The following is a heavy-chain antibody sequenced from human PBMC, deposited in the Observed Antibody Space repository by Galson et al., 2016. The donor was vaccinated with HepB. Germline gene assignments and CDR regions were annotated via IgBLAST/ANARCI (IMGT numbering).Heavy chain of an antibody. D-gene: IGHD5-18*01. CDR3: ASPIHLWALEY. V-gene: IGHV4-59*01. CDR1: GGSISSYY. Sequence: LSLTCTVSGGSISSYYWNWIRQPPGKALEWIGYVLYSGNTNYNPSLWSRVTISLDTSRNQFSLNLRSVTAADTAVYYCASPIHLWALEYWGQGTLVTVSS. CDR2: VLYSGNT. J-gene: IGHJ4*02.